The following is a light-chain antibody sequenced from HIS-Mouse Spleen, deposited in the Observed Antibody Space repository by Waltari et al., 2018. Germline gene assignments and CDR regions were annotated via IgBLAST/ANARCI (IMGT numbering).Light chain of an antibody. Sequence: QSALTQPASVSGSPGQSINISCTGTSSDVGSYNLVSWYQQHPGKAPKLMIYDVSNRPSGVSTRFSGSKYGNTASLTISGLQAEDEADYYCSSYTSSSTWVFGGGTKLTVL. CDR3: SSYTSSSTWV. J-gene: IGLJ3*02. CDR2: DVS. CDR1: SSDVGSYNL. V-gene: IGLV2-14*02.